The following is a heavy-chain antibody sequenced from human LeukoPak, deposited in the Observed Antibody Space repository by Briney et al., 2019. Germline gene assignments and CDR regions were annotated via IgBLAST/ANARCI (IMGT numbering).Heavy chain of an antibody. J-gene: IGHJ4*02. V-gene: IGHV4-34*01. D-gene: IGHD5-24*01. CDR2: INHSGST. Sequence: SGTLSLTCAVYGGSFSGYYWSWIRQPPGKGLEWIGEINHSGSTNYNPSLKSRVTISVDTSKNQFSLKLSSVTAADAAVYYCARGWLQPFDYWGQGTLVTVSS. CDR3: ARGWLQPFDY. CDR1: GGSFSGYY.